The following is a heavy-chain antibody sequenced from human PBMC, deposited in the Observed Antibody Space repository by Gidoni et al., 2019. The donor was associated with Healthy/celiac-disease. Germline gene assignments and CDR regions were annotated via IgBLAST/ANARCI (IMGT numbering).Heavy chain of an antibody. CDR3: ARDVIAAAGTENWFDP. Sequence: QVQLVQSGAEVKQPGASVKVSCKASGYTFTSYYMHWVRQPPGQGLEWMGIINPSGGSTSYAQKFQGRVTMTRDTSTSTVYMELSSLRSEDTAVYYCARDVIAAAGTENWFDPWGQGTLVTVSS. CDR2: INPSGGST. V-gene: IGHV1-46*01. J-gene: IGHJ5*02. CDR1: GYTFTSYY. D-gene: IGHD6-13*01.